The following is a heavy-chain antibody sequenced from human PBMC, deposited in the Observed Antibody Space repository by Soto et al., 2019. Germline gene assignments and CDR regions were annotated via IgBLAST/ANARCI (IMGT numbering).Heavy chain of an antibody. CDR3: ARLNSGWYPFDY. D-gene: IGHD6-13*01. Sequence: SETLSLTCAVYGGSFSGYYWSWIRQPPGKGLEWIGEINHSGTTNCNPSLKSRVTISVDTSKNQFSLHLSSVTAADTAMYYCARLNSGWYPFDYWGQGTPVTVSS. CDR2: INHSGTT. CDR1: GGSFSGYY. J-gene: IGHJ4*02. V-gene: IGHV4-34*01.